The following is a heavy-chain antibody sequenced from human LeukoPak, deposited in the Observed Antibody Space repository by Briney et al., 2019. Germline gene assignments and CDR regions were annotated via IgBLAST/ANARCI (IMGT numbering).Heavy chain of an antibody. D-gene: IGHD2-2*01. CDR3: ASSADIVVVPAAHEGDY. CDR2: ISSSSSTI. Sequence: PGGPLRLSCAASGFTFSSYSMNWVRQAPGKGLEWVSYISSSSSTIYYADSVKGRFTISRDNAKNSLYLQMNSLRAEDTAVYYCASSADIVVVPAAHEGDYWGQGTLVTVSS. CDR1: GFTFSSYS. V-gene: IGHV3-48*01. J-gene: IGHJ4*02.